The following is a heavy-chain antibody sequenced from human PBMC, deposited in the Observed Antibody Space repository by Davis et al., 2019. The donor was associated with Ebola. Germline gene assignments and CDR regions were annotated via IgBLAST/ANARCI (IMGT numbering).Heavy chain of an antibody. V-gene: IGHV3-21*01. CDR1: GFTFSSYS. CDR2: ISSSSYI. J-gene: IGHJ4*02. CDR3: ARGGKYSSSQH. Sequence: PGGSLRLSCAASGFTFSSYSMNWVRQAPGKGLEWVSSISSSSYIYYADSVKGRFTISRDNAKNSLYLQMNSLRAEDTAVYYCARGGKYSSSQHWGQGTLVTVSS. D-gene: IGHD6-6*01.